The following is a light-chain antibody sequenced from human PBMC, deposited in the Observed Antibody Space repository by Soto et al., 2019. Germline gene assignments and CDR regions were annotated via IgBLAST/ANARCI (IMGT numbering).Light chain of an antibody. V-gene: IGKV3-15*01. CDR1: QTVSAN. CDR2: GAS. J-gene: IGKJ1*01. CDR3: QQYSHCPSWT. Sequence: EIVLTQSPVTLSVSPGERATLSCRASQTVSANLAWYQHKPGQAPRLLISGASTRAAGVPARFSGSGSGTEFTLTISSLQSEDFAVYYCQQYSHCPSWTFGQGTKVEIK.